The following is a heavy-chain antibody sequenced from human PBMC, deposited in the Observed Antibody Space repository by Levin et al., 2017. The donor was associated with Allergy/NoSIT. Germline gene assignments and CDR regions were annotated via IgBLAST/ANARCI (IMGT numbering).Heavy chain of an antibody. CDR2: IFSNDEK. CDR1: GFSLSNTRMG. CDR3: ARIPQYSSSSVEYYYYYYGMDV. J-gene: IGHJ6*02. Sequence: VSGPTLVKPPETLTLTCTVSGFSLSNTRMGVSWIRQPPGKALEWLAHIFSNDEKSYSTSLKSRLTISKDTSKSQVVLTMTNMDPVDTATYYCARIPQYSSSSVEYYYYYYGMDVWGQGTTVTVSS. V-gene: IGHV2-26*01. D-gene: IGHD6-6*01.